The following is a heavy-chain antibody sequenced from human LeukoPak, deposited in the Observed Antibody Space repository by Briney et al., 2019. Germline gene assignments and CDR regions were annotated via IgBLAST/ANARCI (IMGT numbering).Heavy chain of an antibody. CDR1: GGSISSSSYY. CDR2: IYYSGST. D-gene: IGHD3-10*01. Sequence: SETLSLTCTVSGGSISSSSYYWGWIRQPPGKGLEWIGSIYYSGSTYYNPSLKSRVTISVDKSKNQFSLKLSSVTAADTAVYYCARGEYYYGSGSYFQHWGQGTLVTVSS. CDR3: ARGEYYYGSGSYFQH. J-gene: IGHJ1*01. V-gene: IGHV4-39*07.